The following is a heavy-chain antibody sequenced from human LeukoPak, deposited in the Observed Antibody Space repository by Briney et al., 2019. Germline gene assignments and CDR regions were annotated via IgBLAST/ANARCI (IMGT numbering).Heavy chain of an antibody. D-gene: IGHD2-15*01. CDR2: INPNSGGT. V-gene: IGHV1-2*02. J-gene: IGHJ5*02. CDR3: ARDGGSRSHYNWFDP. CDR1: GYTFTGYY. Sequence: ASVKVSCKASGYTFTGYYMHWVRQAPGQGLEWMGWINPNSGGTNYAQKFQGRVTMTRDTSISTACLELSRLSSDDTAVYYCARDGGSRSHYNWFDPWGQGTLVTVSS.